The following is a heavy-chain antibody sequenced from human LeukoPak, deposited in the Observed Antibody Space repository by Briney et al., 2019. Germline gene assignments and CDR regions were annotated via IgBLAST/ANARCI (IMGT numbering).Heavy chain of an antibody. CDR1: GGSISSYY. CDR2: IYTSGGT. CDR3: ARADGSGSLLDY. D-gene: IGHD3-10*01. Sequence: SEALSLTCTVSGGSISSYYWSWIRQPPGKGLEWIGRIYTSGGTNYNPSLKSRVTISVDTSKNQFSLKLSSVTAADTAVYYCARADGSGSLLDYWGQGTLVTVSS. J-gene: IGHJ4*02. V-gene: IGHV4-4*08.